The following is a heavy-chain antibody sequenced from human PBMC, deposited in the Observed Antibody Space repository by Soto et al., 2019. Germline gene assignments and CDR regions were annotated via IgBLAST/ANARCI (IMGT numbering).Heavy chain of an antibody. V-gene: IGHV3-30*18. CDR2: ISYDGSNK. Sequence: PGGSLRLSCAASGFTFSSYGMHWVRQAPGKGLEWVAVISYDGSNKYYADSVKGRFTISRDNSKNTLYLQMNSLRAEDTAVYYCAKDRSGWYGGFDYWGQGTLVTVSS. J-gene: IGHJ4*02. D-gene: IGHD6-19*01. CDR3: AKDRSGWYGGFDY. CDR1: GFTFSSYG.